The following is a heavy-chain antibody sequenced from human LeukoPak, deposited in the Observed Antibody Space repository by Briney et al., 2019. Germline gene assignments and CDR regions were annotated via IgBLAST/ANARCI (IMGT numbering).Heavy chain of an antibody. V-gene: IGHV4-34*01. CDR1: GGSFSGYY. CDR3: ARRSIVGATSAFDI. Sequence: PSETLSLTCAVYGGSFSGYYWSWIRQPPGKGLEWIGEINHSGSTNYNPSLKSRVTISVDTSKNQFSLKLSSVTAADTAVYYCARRSIVGATSAFDIWGQGTMVTVSS. J-gene: IGHJ3*02. CDR2: INHSGST. D-gene: IGHD1-26*01.